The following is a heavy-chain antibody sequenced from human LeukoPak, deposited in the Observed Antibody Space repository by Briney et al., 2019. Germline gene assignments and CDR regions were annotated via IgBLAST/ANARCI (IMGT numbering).Heavy chain of an antibody. Sequence: GGSLRLSCAASGFTVSSNYMSWVRQAPGKGLEWVSVIYSGGSTYYADSVKGRFTISRDNSKNTLYLQMNSLRAEDTAVYYCARDRPELIYFDYWGQGTLVTVSS. J-gene: IGHJ4*02. V-gene: IGHV3-66*01. CDR2: IYSGGST. D-gene: IGHD1-26*01. CDR3: ARDRPELIYFDY. CDR1: GFTVSSNY.